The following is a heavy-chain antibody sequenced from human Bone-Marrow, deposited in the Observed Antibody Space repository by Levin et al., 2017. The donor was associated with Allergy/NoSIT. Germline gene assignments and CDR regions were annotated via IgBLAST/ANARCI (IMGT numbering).Heavy chain of an antibody. CDR2: INHSGST. J-gene: IGHJ3*02. Sequence: PSETLSLTCAVYGGSFSGYYWSWIRQPPGKGLEWIGEINHSGSTNYNPSLKSRVTISVDTSKNQFSLKLSSVTAADTAVYYCAREGPYYYDSSGSEDAFDIWGQGTMVTVSS. CDR1: GGSFSGYY. CDR3: AREGPYYYDSSGSEDAFDI. D-gene: IGHD3-22*01. V-gene: IGHV4-34*01.